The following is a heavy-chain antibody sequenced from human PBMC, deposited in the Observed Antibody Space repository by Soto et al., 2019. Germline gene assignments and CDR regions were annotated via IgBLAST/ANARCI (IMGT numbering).Heavy chain of an antibody. Sequence: PGGSLRLSCVGSGFTFSNYWMNWVRQAPGKGLEWVANTKQDGSEKYYADSVKGRFTISRDNAKNSLYLQMNSLRADDTAVYYCARTIYGDSSGYYLGHTAFVIWGQGTMVTVSS. D-gene: IGHD3-22*01. CDR2: TKQDGSEK. V-gene: IGHV3-7*03. J-gene: IGHJ3*02. CDR1: GFTFSNYW. CDR3: ARTIYGDSSGYYLGHTAFVI.